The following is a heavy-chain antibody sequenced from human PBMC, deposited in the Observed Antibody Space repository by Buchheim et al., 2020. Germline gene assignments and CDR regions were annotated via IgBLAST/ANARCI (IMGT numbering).Heavy chain of an antibody. CDR1: GGAISSYY. CDR2: IYYSGST. V-gene: IGHV4-59*01. CDR3: ARFRTRRDYYYYGMDV. Sequence: QVQLQESGPGLVKPSETLSLTCTVSGGAISSYYWCWIRQPPGKGLEWIGYIYYSGSTNYNPSLKSRVTISVDTSKNQFSLKLSSVTAADTAVYYCARFRTRRDYYYYGMDVWGQGTT. J-gene: IGHJ6*01. D-gene: IGHD1-1*01.